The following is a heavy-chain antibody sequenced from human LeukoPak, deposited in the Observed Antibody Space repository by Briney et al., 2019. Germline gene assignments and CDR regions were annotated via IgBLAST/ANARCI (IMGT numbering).Heavy chain of an antibody. D-gene: IGHD3-10*01. V-gene: IGHV4-39*01. Sequence: SETLSLTCTVSGGSINIANYIWGWIRQPPGKGLEWIGSIKYGGTTYYNPSLNSRVTISVDTSKNQFSLKLSSVTAVDTAVFYCAGQRERFGEWAFESWGQGTLVTVSS. CDR2: IKYGGTT. CDR3: AGQRERFGEWAFES. J-gene: IGHJ4*02. CDR1: GGSINIANYI.